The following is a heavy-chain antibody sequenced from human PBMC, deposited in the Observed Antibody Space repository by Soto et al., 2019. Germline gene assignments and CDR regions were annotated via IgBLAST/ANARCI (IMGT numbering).Heavy chain of an antibody. Sequence: GGSLRLSCAASGFTFSSYAMHWVRQAPGKGLEWVAVISYDGSNKYYADSVKGRFTISRDNSKNTLYLQMNSLRAEDTAVYYCAREGVTNYYDCSGYSAYYFDYWGQGTLVTVSS. D-gene: IGHD3-22*01. V-gene: IGHV3-30-3*01. CDR1: GFTFSSYA. CDR3: AREGVTNYYDCSGYSAYYFDY. CDR2: ISYDGSNK. J-gene: IGHJ4*02.